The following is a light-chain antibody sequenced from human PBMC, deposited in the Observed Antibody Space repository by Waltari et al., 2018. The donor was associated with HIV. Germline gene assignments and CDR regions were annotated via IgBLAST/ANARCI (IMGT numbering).Light chain of an antibody. CDR1: SSNIGAGYG. J-gene: IGLJ1*01. CDR3: QSYDNSLGQV. V-gene: IGLV1-40*01. CDR2: DNG. Sequence: QSVLPQPPSVSGAPGQRVTISCTGSSSNIGAGYGVHGYQQPPGTPPKLLIRDNGRPPGGRPDRFAGSQAGTSAFLDITGLQAEEEADYYCQSYDNSLGQVFGTGTKVAVL.